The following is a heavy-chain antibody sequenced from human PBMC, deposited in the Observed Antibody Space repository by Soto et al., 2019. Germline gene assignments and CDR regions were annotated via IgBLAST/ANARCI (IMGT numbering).Heavy chain of an antibody. D-gene: IGHD3-3*01. J-gene: IGHJ3*02. CDR3: ARDLLTILGLVKNDAFDI. V-gene: IGHV4-4*02. CDR2: IYHSGST. CDR1: GGSISSSNW. Sequence: PSETLSLTCAVSGGSISSSNWWSWVRQPPGKGLEWIGEIYHSGSTNYNPSLKSRVTISVDKSKNQFSLKLSSVTAADTAVYYCARDLLTILGLVKNDAFDIWCQAKMVTVSS.